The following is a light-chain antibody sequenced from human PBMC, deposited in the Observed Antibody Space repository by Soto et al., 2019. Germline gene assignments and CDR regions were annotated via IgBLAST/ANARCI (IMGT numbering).Light chain of an antibody. J-gene: IGLJ3*02. CDR3: TSYTTSNTWV. CDR2: DVT. V-gene: IGLV2-14*03. CDR1: SSDVGGYNY. Sequence: QSALTQTASVSGSPGQSITISCTGTSSDVGGYNYVSWYQQHPGKAPKLMIFDVTNRPSGVSNRFSGSKSGNSASLTISGLQTEDEADYYCTSYTTSNTWVFGGGTQLTVL.